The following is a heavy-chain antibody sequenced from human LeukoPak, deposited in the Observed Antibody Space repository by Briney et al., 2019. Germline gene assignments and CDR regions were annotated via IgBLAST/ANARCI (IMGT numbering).Heavy chain of an antibody. J-gene: IGHJ4*02. CDR1: GFTFSSYG. V-gene: IGHV3-30*02. CDR3: ARASYCGGDCYSFDY. Sequence: QSGGSLRLSCAASGFTFSSYGMHWVRQAPGKGLEWVAFIRYDGSNKYYADSVKGRFTISRYNSKNTLYLQMNSLRAEGTAVYCCARASYCGGDCYSFDYWGQRTLVTVSS. CDR2: IRYDGSNK. D-gene: IGHD2-21*02.